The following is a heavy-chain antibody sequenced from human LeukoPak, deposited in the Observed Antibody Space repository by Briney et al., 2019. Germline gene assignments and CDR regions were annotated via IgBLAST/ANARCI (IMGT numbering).Heavy chain of an antibody. V-gene: IGHV1-69*05. CDR1: GGTFSSYA. Sequence: SVKVSCKASGGTFSSYAISWVRQAPGQGLEWMGGIIPIFGTANYAQKFQGRVTITTDESTSTAYMELSSPRSEDTAVYYCTLGYCSSTSCYSGPQFDYWGQGTLVTVSS. J-gene: IGHJ4*02. CDR3: TLGYCSSTSCYSGPQFDY. D-gene: IGHD2-2*01. CDR2: IIPIFGTA.